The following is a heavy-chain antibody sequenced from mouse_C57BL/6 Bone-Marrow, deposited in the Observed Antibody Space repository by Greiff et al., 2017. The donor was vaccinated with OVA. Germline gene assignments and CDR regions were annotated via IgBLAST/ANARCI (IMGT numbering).Heavy chain of an antibody. CDR2: ISYSGST. J-gene: IGHJ1*03. V-gene: IGHV3-8*01. CDR3: ARSVYYYGNSYWYFDV. Sequence: EVMLVESGPGLAKPSQTLSLTCSVPGYSITSDYWNWIRTFPGNKLEYMGYISYSGSTYYNPSLIRRISITRDTSKNQYYLQLNSVTTEDTATYDCARSVYYYGNSYWYFDVGGTGTTVTVSS. CDR1: GYSITSDY. D-gene: IGHD1-1*01.